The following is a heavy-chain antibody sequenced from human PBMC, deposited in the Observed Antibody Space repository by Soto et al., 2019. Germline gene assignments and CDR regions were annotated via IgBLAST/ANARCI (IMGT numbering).Heavy chain of an antibody. J-gene: IGHJ6*02. CDR2: ISSSSSYI. V-gene: IGHV3-21*01. CDR1: GFTFSSYS. CDR3: ARDQSPSPGYCSGGSCYSDYYYGMDV. Sequence: GESLKISCAASGFTFSSYSMNWVRQAPGKGLEWVSSISSSSSYIYYADSVKGRFTISRDNAKNSLYLQMNSLRAEDTAVYYCARDQSPSPGYCSGGSCYSDYYYGMDVWGQGTTVTVSS. D-gene: IGHD2-15*01.